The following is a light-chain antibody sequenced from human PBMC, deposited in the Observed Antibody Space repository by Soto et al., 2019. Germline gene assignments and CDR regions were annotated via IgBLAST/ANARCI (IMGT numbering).Light chain of an antibody. Sequence: QSALTQPPSVSGSPGQSVTISCTGTSSDVGNYNRVSWYQQPPGTAPKLMIYEVTNRPSGVPNRFSASKSGNTASLTISGLQAEYEADYYCTSYTSNRTRVFGGGTKLTVL. CDR2: EVT. CDR1: SSDVGNYNR. V-gene: IGLV2-18*02. CDR3: TSYTSNRTRV. J-gene: IGLJ3*02.